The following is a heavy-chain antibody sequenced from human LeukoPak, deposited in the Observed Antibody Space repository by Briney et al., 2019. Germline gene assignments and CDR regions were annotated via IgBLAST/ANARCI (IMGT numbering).Heavy chain of an antibody. CDR2: INPNSGGT. V-gene: IGHV1-2*02. CDR1: GYTFTGYY. CDR3: ARGVNNYGDYGVDPRDHDAFDI. J-gene: IGHJ3*02. D-gene: IGHD4-17*01. Sequence: ASVKVSCKASGYTFTGYYMHWVRQAPGQGLEWMGWINPNSGGTNYAQKFQGRVTMTRDMSTSTVYMELSSLRSEDTAVYYCARGVNNYGDYGVDPRDHDAFDIWGQGTMVTVSS.